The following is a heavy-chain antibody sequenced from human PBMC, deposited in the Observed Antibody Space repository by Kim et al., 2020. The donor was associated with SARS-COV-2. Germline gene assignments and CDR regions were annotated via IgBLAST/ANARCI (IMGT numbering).Heavy chain of an antibody. V-gene: IGHV4-59*01. J-gene: IGHJ4*02. Sequence: SLKSRVTISVDTSKNQFSLKLSSVTAADTAVYYCARADPYYYDSSGYYGVWGQGTLVTVSS. D-gene: IGHD3-22*01. CDR3: ARADPYYYDSSGYYGV.